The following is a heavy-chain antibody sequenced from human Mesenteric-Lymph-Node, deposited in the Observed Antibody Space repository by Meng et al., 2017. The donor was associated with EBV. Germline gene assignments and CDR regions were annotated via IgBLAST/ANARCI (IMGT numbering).Heavy chain of an antibody. V-gene: IGHV2-5*02. CDR1: GFPLSTSGVG. CDR2: IYWDDEK. Sequence: QITLKASGPTLAKPTPTPTLPCTFSGFPLSTSGVGVGWVRQPPGKALEWLALIYWDDEKRYSPSLKSRLTITKTTSKNQLVLTMTDMDPVDTATYYCAHRLDGYNYIDYWGQGTLVTVSS. J-gene: IGHJ4*02. D-gene: IGHD5-24*01. CDR3: AHRLDGYNYIDY.